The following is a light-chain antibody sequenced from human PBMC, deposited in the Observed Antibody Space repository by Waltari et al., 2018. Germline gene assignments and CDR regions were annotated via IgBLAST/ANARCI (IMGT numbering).Light chain of an antibody. CDR1: KTVNNNY. Sequence: ENVLTQSPGTLSLSPGERVSLSCRASKTVNNNYLAWYQQNPGQAPRLLIYDVFKRATGIPDRFSGSGSGTDFTLTISRLEPEDFAVYYCHQYGSPPRTFGQGTKVDI. J-gene: IGKJ1*01. CDR2: DVF. V-gene: IGKV3-20*01. CDR3: HQYGSPPRT.